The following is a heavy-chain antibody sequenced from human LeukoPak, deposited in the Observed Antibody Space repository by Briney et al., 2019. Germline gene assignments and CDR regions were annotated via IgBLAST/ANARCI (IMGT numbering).Heavy chain of an antibody. D-gene: IGHD6-6*01. CDR2: IYYSGST. CDR3: ARDKSSSFDY. CDR1: GGSISSYY. V-gene: IGHV4-59*01. J-gene: IGHJ4*02. Sequence: SETLSLTCTVSGGSISSYYWSWIRQPPGKGLEWIGYIYYSGSTNYNPSLKSRVTISVATSKNQFSLKLSSVTAADTAVYYCARDKSSSFDYWGQGTLVTVSS.